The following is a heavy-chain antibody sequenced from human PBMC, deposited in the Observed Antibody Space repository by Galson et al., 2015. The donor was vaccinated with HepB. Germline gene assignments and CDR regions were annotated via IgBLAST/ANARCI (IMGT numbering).Heavy chain of an antibody. D-gene: IGHD3-16*01. CDR3: ARERKYSGGFDY. CDR2: ISSSSSYI. J-gene: IGHJ4*02. V-gene: IGHV3-21*01. CDR1: GFTFSSYS. Sequence: SLRLSCAASGFTFSSYSMNWVRQAPGKGLEWVSSISSSSSYIYYADSVKGRFTISRDNAKNSLYLQMNSLRAEDTAVYYCARERKYSGGFDYWGQGTLVTVSS.